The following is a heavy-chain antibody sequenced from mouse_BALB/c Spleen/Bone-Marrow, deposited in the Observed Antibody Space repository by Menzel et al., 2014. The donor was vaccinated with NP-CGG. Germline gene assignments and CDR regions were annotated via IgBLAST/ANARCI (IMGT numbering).Heavy chain of an antibody. J-gene: IGHJ4*01. D-gene: IGHD2-13*01. CDR3: TRRLLYYAMDY. V-gene: IGHV1S81*02. CDR2: INPSNGGT. Sequence: QVQLQQSGAELVKPGASVKLSCKASGYTFTSYYMYWVKQRPEQGLEWIGEINPSNGGTNFNEKFKSKATLTVDKSSSTAYMQLSSLTSEDSAVYYCTRRLLYYAMDYWGQGTSVTVSS. CDR1: GYTFTSYY.